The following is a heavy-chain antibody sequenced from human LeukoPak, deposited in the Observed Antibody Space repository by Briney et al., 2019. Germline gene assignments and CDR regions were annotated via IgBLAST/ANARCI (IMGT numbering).Heavy chain of an antibody. Sequence: GGSLRLSCTASGFSFSGHWMHWARQLPGKGLGWVSRISPTGSTTSYADSVRGRFTVSRDNAKNTLYLQVNNLRAEDTAVYYCARGPNSNWSGLDFWGQGTLLTVSS. CDR3: ARGPNSNWSGLDF. D-gene: IGHD6-6*01. V-gene: IGHV3-74*01. J-gene: IGHJ4*02. CDR2: ISPTGSTT. CDR1: GFSFSGHW.